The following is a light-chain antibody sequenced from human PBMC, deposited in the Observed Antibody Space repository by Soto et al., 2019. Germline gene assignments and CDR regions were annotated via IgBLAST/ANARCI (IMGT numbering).Light chain of an antibody. CDR3: QQLNDYPLT. Sequence: DIQLTQSPSFLSASVGDRITITCRASQGARGNLAWYQQKPGKAPKLLISAASSLQSGVPSRFSGSGSGTEFTLTISCLQPEDFATYYCQQLNDYPLTFGGGTKVDIK. J-gene: IGKJ4*01. CDR1: QGARGN. V-gene: IGKV1-9*01. CDR2: AAS.